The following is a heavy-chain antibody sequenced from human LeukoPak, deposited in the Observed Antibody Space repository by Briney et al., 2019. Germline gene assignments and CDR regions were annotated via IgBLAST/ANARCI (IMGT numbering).Heavy chain of an antibody. V-gene: IGHV3-7*01. CDR2: IKPDGSEK. Sequence: GSLRLSCAASGLTFSSYWMSWVRQAPGKGLEWVANIKPDGSEKYYVDSVKGRFTISRDNAKNSLYLQMNSLRAEDTAVYYCAGVYWGQGTLVTVSS. CDR1: GLTFSSYW. J-gene: IGHJ4*02. CDR3: AGVY.